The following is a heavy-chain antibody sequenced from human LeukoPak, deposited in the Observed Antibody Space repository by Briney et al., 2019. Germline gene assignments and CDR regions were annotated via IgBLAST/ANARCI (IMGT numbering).Heavy chain of an antibody. D-gene: IGHD2-15*01. Sequence: ASVKVSCKASGYTFTSYYMHWVRQAPGQGLEWMGIINPSGGSTSYAQKFQGRVTMTRDTSTSTVYMELSSLRSEDTAVYYCARDRCSGGSCYHFDYWGQGTLVTVSS. CDR2: INPSGGST. V-gene: IGHV1-46*01. CDR3: ARDRCSGGSCYHFDY. J-gene: IGHJ4*02. CDR1: GYTFTSYY.